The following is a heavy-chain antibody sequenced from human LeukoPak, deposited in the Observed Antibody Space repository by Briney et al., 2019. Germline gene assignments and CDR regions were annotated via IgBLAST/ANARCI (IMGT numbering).Heavy chain of an antibody. CDR3: ARDKKRGESSGIDY. V-gene: IGHV3-74*03. CDR2: INSNGSVT. J-gene: IGHJ4*02. D-gene: IGHD3-10*01. CDR1: VFTFSNYC. Sequence: PGVSLRLSCAASVFTFSNYCVHCVREAPGKGLVCVSRINSNGSVTKYVDSVKGRFTVSRDNAKNTLNLQMNSLRAEDTAVYYCARDKKRGESSGIDYWGQGTLVTVSS.